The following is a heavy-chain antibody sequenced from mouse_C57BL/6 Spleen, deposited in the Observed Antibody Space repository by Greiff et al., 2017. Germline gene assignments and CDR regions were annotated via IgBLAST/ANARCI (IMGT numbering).Heavy chain of an antibody. CDR3: TRDGTDYEWFAY. CDR1: GYTFTDYE. Sequence: QVQLQQSGAELVRPGASVTLSCKASGYTFTDYEMHWVKQTPVHGLEWIGAIDPETGGTAYNQKFKGKAILTADKSSSTAYMELRSLTSEDSAVYYCTRDGTDYEWFAYWGQGTLVTVSA. J-gene: IGHJ3*01. CDR2: IDPETGGT. D-gene: IGHD2-4*01. V-gene: IGHV1-15*01.